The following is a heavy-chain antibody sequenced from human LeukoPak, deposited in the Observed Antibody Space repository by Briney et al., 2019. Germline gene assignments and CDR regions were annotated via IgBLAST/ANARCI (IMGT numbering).Heavy chain of an antibody. CDR3: ARVMYGSGWPKGGFDP. J-gene: IGHJ5*02. D-gene: IGHD6-19*01. CDR1: GGSISSYY. V-gene: IGHV4-59*01. Sequence: SETLSLTCTVSGGSISSYYWSWIRQPPGKGLERIGYIYYSGSTNYNPSLKSRVTISVDTSKNQFSLKLSSVTAADTAVYYCARVMYGSGWPKGGFDPWGQGTLVTVSS. CDR2: IYYSGST.